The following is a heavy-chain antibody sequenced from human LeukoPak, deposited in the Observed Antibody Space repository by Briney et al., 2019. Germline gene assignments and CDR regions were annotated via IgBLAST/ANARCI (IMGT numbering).Heavy chain of an antibody. Sequence: ASVKVSCKASGYTFTGYYMHWVRQAPGQGLEWMGWINPNSGGTNYAQKFQGRVTMTRDTSISTAHMELSRLRSDDTAVYYCARDRGSSTPDYGMDVWGQGTTVTVSS. D-gene: IGHD2-2*01. V-gene: IGHV1-2*02. J-gene: IGHJ6*02. CDR1: GYTFTGYY. CDR2: INPNSGGT. CDR3: ARDRGSSTPDYGMDV.